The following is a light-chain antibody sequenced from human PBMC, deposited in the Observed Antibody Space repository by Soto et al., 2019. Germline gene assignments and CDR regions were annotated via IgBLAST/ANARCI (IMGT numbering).Light chain of an antibody. CDR1: EFLSSSY. CDR2: AAS. CDR3: QQQGT. Sequence: EIVLTQSPGTLSLSPGERATLSCRASEFLSSSYLVWYQQKPGQAPRLLIYAASSRATGIPDRFSGSGSATDYTITLTTLEPEDFAVYYCQQQGTFGQGTKLEIK. J-gene: IGKJ2*01. V-gene: IGKV3-20*01.